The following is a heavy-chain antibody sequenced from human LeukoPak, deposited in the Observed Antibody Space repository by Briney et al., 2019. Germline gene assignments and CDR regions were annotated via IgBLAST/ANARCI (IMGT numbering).Heavy chain of an antibody. J-gene: IGHJ5*01. CDR3: ARRTYYYDTSAYYYDS. CDR2: IYSGGTT. Sequence: SGGSLRLSCAASGFTFSSYAMSWVRQAPGKGLERVSAIYSGGTTYYADSVKGRFTISRDNSKNTLYLQMNSLRAEDTAVYYCARRTYYYDTSAYYYDSWGQGTLVTVSS. CDR1: GFTFSSYA. D-gene: IGHD3-22*01. V-gene: IGHV3-53*01.